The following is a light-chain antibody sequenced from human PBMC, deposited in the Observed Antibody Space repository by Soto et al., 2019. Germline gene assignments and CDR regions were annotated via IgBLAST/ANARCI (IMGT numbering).Light chain of an antibody. V-gene: IGKV1-39*01. CDR3: QQSYNAPFN. CDR1: QPIDRY. J-gene: IGKJ3*01. Sequence: IQMTQSPSYIAASVGDTVTLTSRASQPIDRYLNWFQQKSGQAPKLLMNAASTLRSGVPSRFSASGSGTDFTLTISSLQPEEYATYYCQQSYNAPFNFGPGTKVDIK. CDR2: AAS.